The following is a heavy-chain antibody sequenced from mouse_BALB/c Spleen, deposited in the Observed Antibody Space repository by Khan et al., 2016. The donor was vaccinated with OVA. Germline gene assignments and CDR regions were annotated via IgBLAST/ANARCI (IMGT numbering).Heavy chain of an antibody. J-gene: IGHJ3*01. D-gene: IGHD2-2*01. V-gene: IGHV1-9*01. Sequence: QVQLKESGGDLMKPGASVKISCKATGYTFSSYWIEWVKQRPGHGLEWIGQIFPGSVSTTYNEKFKGKATFTADTSSNPAYLKLSSLTSEDSAVDYWARGGYGGFAYWGRGTLVTVSA. CDR3: ARGGYGGFAY. CDR1: GYTFSSYW. CDR2: IFPGSVST.